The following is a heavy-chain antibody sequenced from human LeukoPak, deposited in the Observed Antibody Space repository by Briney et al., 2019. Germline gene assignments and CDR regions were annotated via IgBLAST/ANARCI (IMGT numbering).Heavy chain of an antibody. D-gene: IGHD3-16*01. CDR1: GFTFSGYG. J-gene: IGHJ3*02. CDR2: IWYDGSKT. V-gene: IGHV3-33*01. Sequence: GGSLRLSCVASGFTFSGYGMHWVRQAPGKGLEWVAVIWYDGSKTYYADSVKGRFTISRDNSKDTLYLQMSSLRVEDTAAYYCARYLGGRNAFDIWGQGAMVTVSS. CDR3: ARYLGGRNAFDI.